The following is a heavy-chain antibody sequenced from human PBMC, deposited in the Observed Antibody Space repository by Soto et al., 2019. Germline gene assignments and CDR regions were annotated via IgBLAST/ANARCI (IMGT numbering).Heavy chain of an antibody. CDR2: INHSGST. Sequence: QVQLQQWGAGLLRPSETLSLTCAVYGGSFSGYYWSWIRQPPGKGLEWIGEINHSGSTNYNPSLKGRVPISVDTSMNQFSLKLSSVTAADTAVYYCARGATLAIVLMVPYGIDVWGQGTTVTVSS. D-gene: IGHD2-8*01. CDR1: GGSFSGYY. CDR3: ARGATLAIVLMVPYGIDV. J-gene: IGHJ6*02. V-gene: IGHV4-34*01.